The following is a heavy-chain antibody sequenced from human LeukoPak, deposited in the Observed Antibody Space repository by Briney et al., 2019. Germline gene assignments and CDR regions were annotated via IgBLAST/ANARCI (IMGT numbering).Heavy chain of an antibody. V-gene: IGHV1-46*01. D-gene: IGHD2-2*01. CDR1: GYTFTSYY. Sequence: ASVKVSCKTSGYTFTSYYIHWVRQAPGQGLEWMGVINPSGGSTSYAQRFQGRLTMTRDTSTSTVYMELSSLRSEDTAVYYCARERICSSTSCYAFGDAYFDYWGQGTLVTVSS. CDR3: ARERICSSTSCYAFGDAYFDY. CDR2: INPSGGST. J-gene: IGHJ4*02.